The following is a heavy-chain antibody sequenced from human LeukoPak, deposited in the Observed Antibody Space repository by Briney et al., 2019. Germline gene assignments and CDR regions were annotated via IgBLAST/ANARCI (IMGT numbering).Heavy chain of an antibody. CDR2: IIPIFGTA. J-gene: IGHJ4*02. V-gene: IGHV1-69*13. CDR3: ARGFNLWSGSNDRFDY. CDR1: GYTFTSYG. D-gene: IGHD3-3*01. Sequence: ASVKVSCKASGYTFTSYGISWVRQAPGQGLEWMGGIIPIFGTANYAQKFQGRVTITADESTSTAYMGLSSLRSEDTAVYYCARGFNLWSGSNDRFDYWGQGTLVTVSS.